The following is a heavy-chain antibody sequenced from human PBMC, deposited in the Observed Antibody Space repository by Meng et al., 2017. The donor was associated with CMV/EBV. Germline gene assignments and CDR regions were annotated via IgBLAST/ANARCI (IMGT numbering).Heavy chain of an antibody. CDR3: ARVNITTFGVVDYYGMDV. Sequence: GSLRLSCTVSGGSISSSSYYWGWIRQPPGKGLEWIGSIYYSGSTYYNPSLKSRVTISVDTSKNQFSLKLSSVTAADTAVYYCARVNITTFGVVDYYGMDVWGQGTTVTVSS. CDR2: IYYSGST. D-gene: IGHD3-3*01. V-gene: IGHV4-39*07. CDR1: GGSISSSSYY. J-gene: IGHJ6*02.